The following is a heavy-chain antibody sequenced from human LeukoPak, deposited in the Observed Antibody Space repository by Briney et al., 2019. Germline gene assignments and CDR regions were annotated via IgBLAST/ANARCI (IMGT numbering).Heavy chain of an antibody. CDR1: GFTFSSYS. CDR2: ISSSSSYI. V-gene: IGHV3-21*01. CDR3: ARDLGPDLYDSSHPVYY. J-gene: IGHJ4*02. D-gene: IGHD3-22*01. Sequence: GGSLRLSCAASGFTFSSYSMNWVRQAPGKGLEWVSSISSSSSYIYYADSVKGRFTISRDNAKNSLYLQMNGLRAEDTAVYYCARDLGPDLYDSSHPVYYWGQGTLVTVSS.